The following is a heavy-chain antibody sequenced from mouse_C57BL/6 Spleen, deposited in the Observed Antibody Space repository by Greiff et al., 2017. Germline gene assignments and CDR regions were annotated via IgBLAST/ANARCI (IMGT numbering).Heavy chain of an antibody. CDR2: IYPRSGNT. CDR3: ARGFTTVVAKGYFDY. D-gene: IGHD1-1*01. CDR1: GYTFTSYG. Sequence: VQLQQSGAELARPGASVKLSCKASGYTFTSYGISWVKQRTGQGLEWIGEIYPRSGNTYYNEKFKGKATLTADKSSSTAYMELRSLTSEDSAVYFCARGFTTVVAKGYFDYWGQGTTLTVSS. J-gene: IGHJ2*01. V-gene: IGHV1-81*01.